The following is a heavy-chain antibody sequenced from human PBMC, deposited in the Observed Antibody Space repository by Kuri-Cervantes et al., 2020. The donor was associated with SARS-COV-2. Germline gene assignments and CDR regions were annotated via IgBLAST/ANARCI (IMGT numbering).Heavy chain of an antibody. CDR2: INWNGGST. D-gene: IGHD4-11*01. CDR3: ARDLDYSNDNWFDP. V-gene: IGHV3-20*04. J-gene: IGHJ5*02. CDR1: GFTFSSYW. Sequence: GESLKISCAASGFTFSSYWMSWVRQAPGKGLEWVSGINWNGGSTGYADSVKGRFTISRDNAKNSLYLQMNSLRAEDTALYYCARDLDYSNDNWFDPWGQGTLVTVSS.